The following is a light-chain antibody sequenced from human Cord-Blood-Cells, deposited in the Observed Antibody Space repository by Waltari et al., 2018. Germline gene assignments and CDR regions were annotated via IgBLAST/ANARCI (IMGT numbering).Light chain of an antibody. CDR3: QQYYSTPPT. CDR1: QSVLYSSNNKNY. CDR2: WAS. V-gene: IGKV4-1*01. J-gene: IGKJ3*01. Sequence: DIVMTQSPDSLAASLGERATINCKSSQSVLYSSNNKNYLAWYQQKPGQPPKLLIYWASTRESGVPDRFSGSESGTEFTLTISSLQAEDVAVYYCQQYYSTPPTFGPGTKVDIK.